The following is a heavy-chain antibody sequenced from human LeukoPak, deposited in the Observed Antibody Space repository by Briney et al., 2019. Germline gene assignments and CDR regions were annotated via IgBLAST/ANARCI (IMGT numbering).Heavy chain of an antibody. CDR2: IYYSGST. D-gene: IGHD3-22*01. J-gene: IGHJ4*02. CDR3: ARGFGYDSSGYYF. Sequence: SETLSLTCTVSGGSISSYYWSWIRQPPGRGLEWIGYIYYSGSTNYNPSLKSRVTISVDTSKNQFSLKLSSVTAADTAVYYCARGFGYDSSGYYFWGQGTLVTVSS. V-gene: IGHV4-59*12. CDR1: GGSISSYY.